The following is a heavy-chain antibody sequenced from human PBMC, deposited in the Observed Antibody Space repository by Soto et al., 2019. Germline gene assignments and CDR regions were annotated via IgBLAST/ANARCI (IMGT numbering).Heavy chain of an antibody. V-gene: IGHV4-31*03. CDR3: ARSSLSTVTTFDY. J-gene: IGHJ4*02. CDR2: IYYSGST. Sequence: QVQLQESGPGLVKPSQTLSLTCTVSGGSISSGGYYWSWIRQHPGKGLEWIGYIYYSGSTYYNPSLKSRVTLSVDTSKNQFSLKLSSVTAAETAVYYCARSSLSTVTTFDYWGQGTLVTLSS. D-gene: IGHD4-17*01. CDR1: GGSISSGGYY.